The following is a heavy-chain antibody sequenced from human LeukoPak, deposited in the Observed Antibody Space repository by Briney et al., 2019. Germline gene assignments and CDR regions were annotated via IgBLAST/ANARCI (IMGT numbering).Heavy chain of an antibody. CDR3: ARGRSGTPYFDY. Sequence: SETLSLTCAVDGGSFSGYYWSWIRQPPGKGLEWIGEINHSGSTNYNPSLKSRVTISVDTSKNQFSLKLSSVTAADTAVHYCARGRSGTPYFDYWGQGTLVTVSS. J-gene: IGHJ4*02. CDR2: INHSGST. D-gene: IGHD1-26*01. V-gene: IGHV4-34*01. CDR1: GGSFSGYY.